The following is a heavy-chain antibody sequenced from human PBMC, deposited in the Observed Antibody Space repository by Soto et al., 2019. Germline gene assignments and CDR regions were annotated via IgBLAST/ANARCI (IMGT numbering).Heavy chain of an antibody. CDR3: ARGMDDYGDYDR. D-gene: IGHD4-17*01. CDR2: IYYSGST. Sequence: PSETLSLTCTVSGGSISSYYWSWIRQPPGKGLEWIGYIYYSGSTNYNPSLKSRVTISVDTSKNQFSLKLSSVTSADTAVYYCARGMDDYGDYDRWGQGTLVTVSS. J-gene: IGHJ4*02. CDR1: GGSISSYY. V-gene: IGHV4-59*01.